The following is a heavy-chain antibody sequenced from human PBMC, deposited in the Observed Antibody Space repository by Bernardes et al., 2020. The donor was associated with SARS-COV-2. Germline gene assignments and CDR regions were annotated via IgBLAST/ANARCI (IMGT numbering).Heavy chain of an antibody. J-gene: IGHJ2*01. CDR3: ARRKTARNWYFDL. Sequence: ESLNISCKGSGYSFTNYWIGWVRQMPGKGLEWMGIIFPGDSDTRYSPSFQGQVTISADKSISTAYLQWNSLKASDTAMYFCARRKTARNWYFDLWGRGTLVTVSS. CDR2: IFPGDSDT. D-gene: IGHD2-21*02. V-gene: IGHV5-51*01. CDR1: GYSFTNYW.